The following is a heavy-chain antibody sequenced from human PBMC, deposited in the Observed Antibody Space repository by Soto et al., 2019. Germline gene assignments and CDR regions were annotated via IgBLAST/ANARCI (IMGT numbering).Heavy chain of an antibody. CDR2: FYYSGST. J-gene: IGHJ4*02. V-gene: IGHV4-59*05. CDR3: ARLYSGSYYDY. CDR1: GASVSTDY. D-gene: IGHD1-26*01. Sequence: SETLSLTCTVPGASVSTDYWVWIRQPPGKGLEWIGSFYYSGSTYYNPSLKSRVTISVDTSKNQFSLKLSSVTAADTAVYYCARLYSGSYYDYWGQGTLVTVSS.